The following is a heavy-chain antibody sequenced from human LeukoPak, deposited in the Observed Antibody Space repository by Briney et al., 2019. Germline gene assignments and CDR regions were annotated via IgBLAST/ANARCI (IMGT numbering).Heavy chain of an antibody. D-gene: IGHD1-26*01. V-gene: IGHV3-23*01. J-gene: IGHJ6*02. CDR2: ISGSGGST. Sequence: GGSLRLSCAASGFTSSSYAMSWVRQAPGKGLEWVSAISGSGGSTYYADSVKGRFTISRDNSKNTLYLQMNSLRAEDTAVYYCANEVGAYYYYYGMDVWGQGTTVTVSS. CDR1: GFTSSSYA. CDR3: ANEVGAYYYYYGMDV.